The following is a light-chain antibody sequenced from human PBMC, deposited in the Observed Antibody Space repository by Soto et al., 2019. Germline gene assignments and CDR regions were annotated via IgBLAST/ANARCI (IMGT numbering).Light chain of an antibody. Sequence: QSVLTQPPSASGTPGQRVTISCSGSSSNIGSNTVNWYQQLLGTAPKLLIYSNNQRPSGVPDRFSGSKSGTSASLAISGRQSEDEADYYCAAWDDSRNGVVFGGGTKLTVL. J-gene: IGLJ2*01. CDR2: SNN. CDR1: SSNIGSNT. CDR3: AAWDDSRNGVV. V-gene: IGLV1-44*01.